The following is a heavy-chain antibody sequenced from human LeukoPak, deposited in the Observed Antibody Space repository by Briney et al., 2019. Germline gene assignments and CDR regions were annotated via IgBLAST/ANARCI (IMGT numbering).Heavy chain of an antibody. Sequence: PGGSLNLTHAFLGFTFCSSSDQCIPQAPGKGLEWVAVISYDGSNKHYGDSVKGPFTISRDNSKNTLYLELSSMRAEDTAVFYYARGLKYQFAGSGSFRFNWCPRTLVTVSS. CDR3: ARGLKYQFAGSGSFRFN. CDR2: ISYDGSNK. J-gene: IGHJ4*02. CDR1: GFTFCSSS. V-gene: IGHV3-30-3*01. D-gene: IGHD3-3*01.